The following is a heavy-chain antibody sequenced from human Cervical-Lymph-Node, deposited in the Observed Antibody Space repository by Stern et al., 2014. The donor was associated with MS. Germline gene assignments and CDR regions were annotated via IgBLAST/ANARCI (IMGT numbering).Heavy chain of an antibody. CDR3: ARRASGYYFDS. Sequence: QVQLQESGPGLVKPSGTLSLTCAVSGGSITSSHWWSWVRQPPGKGLEWSGEVFLSGSTNYNSSQKSRVTVSLAKSKKQFPKSLNAVAAADAAVYYCARRASGYYFDSWGQGTLVTVSS. CDR2: VFLSGST. D-gene: IGHD3-10*01. V-gene: IGHV4-4*02. CDR1: GGSITSSHW. J-gene: IGHJ4*02.